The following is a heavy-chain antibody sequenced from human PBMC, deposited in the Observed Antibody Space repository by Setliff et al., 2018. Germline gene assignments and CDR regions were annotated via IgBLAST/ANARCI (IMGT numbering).Heavy chain of an antibody. J-gene: IGHJ6*03. CDR3: ARASRFGTIVYKGYYYMDV. Sequence: GASVKVSCKTSGYTFTTYAISWMRQAHGQGLEWMGWINTNTGNPSYAQDFTGRFVFSLDTSVSTAYLQISSLKAEDTAVYYCARASRFGTIVYKGYYYMDVWGKGTTVTVSS. V-gene: IGHV7-4-1*02. D-gene: IGHD3-10*01. CDR1: GYTFTTYA. CDR2: INTNTGNP.